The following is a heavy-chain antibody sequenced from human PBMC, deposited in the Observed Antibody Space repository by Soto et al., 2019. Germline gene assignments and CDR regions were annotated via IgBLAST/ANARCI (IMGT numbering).Heavy chain of an antibody. Sequence: SETLSLTCTVSGGSISSYYWSWIRQPPGKGLEWIGYIYYSGSTNYNPSLKGRVTISVDTSKNQFSLKLSSVTAADTAVYYCARDLVVAGKDDAFDIWGQGTMVTVSS. D-gene: IGHD6-19*01. CDR2: IYYSGST. CDR1: GGSISSYY. J-gene: IGHJ3*02. V-gene: IGHV4-59*01. CDR3: ARDLVVAGKDDAFDI.